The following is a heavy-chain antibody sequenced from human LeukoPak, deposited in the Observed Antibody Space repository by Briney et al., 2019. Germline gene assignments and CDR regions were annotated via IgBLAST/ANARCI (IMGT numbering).Heavy chain of an antibody. V-gene: IGHV3-48*03. CDR1: GFTFSSYE. D-gene: IGHD3-22*01. Sequence: PGGSLRLSCAASGFTFSSYEMNWVRQAPGKGLEWVSYISSSGSTIYYADSVKVRFTISRDNAKNSLYLQMNSLRAEDTAVYYCARPPGDYYDSSGSYHWGQGTLVTVSS. J-gene: IGHJ5*02. CDR2: ISSSGSTI. CDR3: ARPPGDYYDSSGSYH.